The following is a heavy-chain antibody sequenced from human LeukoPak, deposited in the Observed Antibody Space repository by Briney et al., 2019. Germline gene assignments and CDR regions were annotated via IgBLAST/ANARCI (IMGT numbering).Heavy chain of an antibody. CDR3: ARAGLPYAFDI. CDR2: IYHSGSA. J-gene: IGHJ3*02. CDR1: GGSISSGGYS. Sequence: SETLSLTCAVSGGSISSGGYSWSWIRQPPGKGLEWIGYIYHSGSAYYNPSLKSRVTISVDRSKNQFSLKLSSVTAADTAVYYCARAGLPYAFDIWGQGTMVTVSS. V-gene: IGHV4-30-2*01.